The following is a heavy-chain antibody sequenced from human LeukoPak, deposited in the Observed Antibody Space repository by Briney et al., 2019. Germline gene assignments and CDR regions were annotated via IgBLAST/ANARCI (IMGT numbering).Heavy chain of an antibody. CDR1: GNTFTGYY. CDR2: INPNNGDT. Sequence: ASVKVSCKASGNTFTGYYLDWVRQAPGQGLDWMGWINPNNGDTNYAQKFQGRVTMTRDTSISTAYMELSRLRSDDTAVYYCARYDVGWYYFDYWGQGTLVTVSS. D-gene: IGHD6-19*01. J-gene: IGHJ4*02. CDR3: ARYDVGWYYFDY. V-gene: IGHV1-2*02.